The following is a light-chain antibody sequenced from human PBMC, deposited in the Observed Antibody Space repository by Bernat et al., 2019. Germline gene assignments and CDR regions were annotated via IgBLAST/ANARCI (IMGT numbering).Light chain of an antibody. CDR3: CSHPGRTFWV. J-gene: IGLJ3*02. V-gene: IGLV2-23*02. CDR2: EVT. Sequence: ALTQPASVSGSPGQSITISCTATNSDVGSYDHVSWYQQHPGKFPKLMIYEVTRRPSGVSNRFSGSKSGNKAYLTISGLQAEDEADYYCCSHPGRTFWVFGRGTRLTVL. CDR1: NSDVGSYDH.